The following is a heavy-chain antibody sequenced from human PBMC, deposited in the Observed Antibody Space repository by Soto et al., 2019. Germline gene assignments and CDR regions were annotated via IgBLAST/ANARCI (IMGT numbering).Heavy chain of an antibody. V-gene: IGHV4-30-2*01. CDR1: GGSISSGGYS. Sequence: QLQLQESGSGLVKPSQTLSLTCAVSGGSISSGGYSWSWIRQPPGKGLEWIGYIYHSGGTYYNPSLKCRGTKAADRAKNHVSQKLRSVTAADTAVYYWARSLDSVLVPAAMQIGWFDPWGQGTLVTVSS. CDR3: ARSLDSVLVPAAMQIGWFDP. J-gene: IGHJ5*02. CDR2: IYHSGGT. D-gene: IGHD2-2*03.